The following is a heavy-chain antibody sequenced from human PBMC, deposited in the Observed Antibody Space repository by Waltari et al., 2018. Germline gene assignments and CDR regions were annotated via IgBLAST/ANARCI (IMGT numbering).Heavy chain of an antibody. Sequence: QLQLQESGPGLVKPSETLSLTCTVSGGSISSSSYYWGWIRQPPGKGLEGIGSIYYSGSPYYNPPHKSRVTISVDTSKNQFSLKLSSVTAADTAVYYCARRREAGYMDVWGKGTTVTVSS. V-gene: IGHV4-39*01. CDR2: IYYSGSP. D-gene: IGHD1-26*01. J-gene: IGHJ6*03. CDR3: ARRREAGYMDV. CDR1: GGSISSSSYY.